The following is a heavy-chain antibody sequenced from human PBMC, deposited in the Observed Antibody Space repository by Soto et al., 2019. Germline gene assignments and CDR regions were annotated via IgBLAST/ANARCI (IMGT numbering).Heavy chain of an antibody. CDR2: ISSSGSYI. Sequence: GGSLRLSCAASGFAFSSYSMNWVRQAPGRGLEWVSSISSSGSYIYYADSVKGRFTISRDNAKNSLYLQMNSLRAEDTAVYYCARGQYSGYGPQDYWGQGTLVTVST. D-gene: IGHD5-12*01. CDR3: ARGQYSGYGPQDY. CDR1: GFAFSSYS. J-gene: IGHJ4*02. V-gene: IGHV3-21*01.